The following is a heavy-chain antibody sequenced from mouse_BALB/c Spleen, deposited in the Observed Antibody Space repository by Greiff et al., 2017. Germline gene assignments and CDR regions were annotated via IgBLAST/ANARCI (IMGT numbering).Heavy chain of an antibody. CDR1: GYTFTSYW. D-gene: IGHD2-4*01. V-gene: IGHV1-7*01. CDR3: ARNSYYDYERDYAMDY. J-gene: IGHJ4*01. CDR2: INPSTGYT. Sequence: QVQLKESGAELAKPGASVKMSCKASGYTFTSYWMHWVKQRPGQGLEWIGYINPSTGYTEYNQKFKDKATLTADKSSSTAYMQLSSLTSEDSAVYYCARNSYYDYERDYAMDYWGQGTSVTVSS.